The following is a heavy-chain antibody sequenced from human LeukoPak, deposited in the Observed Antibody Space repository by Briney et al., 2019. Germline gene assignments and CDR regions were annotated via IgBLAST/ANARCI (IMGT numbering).Heavy chain of an antibody. V-gene: IGHV3-30-3*01. CDR1: GFTFSSYA. J-gene: IGHJ4*02. CDR2: ISYDGSNK. D-gene: IGHD6-19*01. CDR3: ARALYSSGWQDY. Sequence: GGSLRLSCAASGFTFSSYAMHWVRQAPGKGLEWVAVISYDGSNKYYADSVKGRFTISRDNSKNTLYLQMNSLRAEDTAVYYCARALYSSGWQDYWGQGTLVTVSS.